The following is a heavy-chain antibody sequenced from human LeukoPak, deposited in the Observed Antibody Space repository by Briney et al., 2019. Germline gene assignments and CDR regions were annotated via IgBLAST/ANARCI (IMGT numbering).Heavy chain of an antibody. CDR3: AKYWGYYFDY. CDR2: IHYSGST. V-gene: IGHV4-59*01. J-gene: IGHJ4*02. D-gene: IGHD7-27*01. Sequence: SETLSLTCTVSGGSINNYYLSWIRQPPGKGLEWIGYIHYSGSTNYNPSLKSRVTISVNTSKNQFSLKLSSVTAADTAVYYCAKYWGYYFDYWGQGSLVTVSS. CDR1: GGSINNYY.